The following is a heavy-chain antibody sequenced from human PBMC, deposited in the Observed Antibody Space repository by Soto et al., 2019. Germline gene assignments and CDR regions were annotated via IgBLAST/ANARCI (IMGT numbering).Heavy chain of an antibody. Sequence: ASVKVSCKASGYTFTSYAMHWVRQAPGQRLEWMGWINAGNGNTKYSQKFQGRVTITRDTSASTAYMELSSLRSEDTAVYYCATRVSGQIIVPPAAMPFDFWGQGTLVTVSS. CDR1: GYTFTSYA. V-gene: IGHV1-3*01. D-gene: IGHD2-2*01. CDR2: INAGNGNT. J-gene: IGHJ4*02. CDR3: ATRVSGQIIVPPAAMPFDF.